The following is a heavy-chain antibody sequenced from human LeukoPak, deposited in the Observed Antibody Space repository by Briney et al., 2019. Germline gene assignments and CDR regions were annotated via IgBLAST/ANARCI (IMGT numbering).Heavy chain of an antibody. J-gene: IGHJ4*02. Sequence: SETLSLTCTVSGGSISSGDYYWSWIRQPPGKGLEWIAYMYYSGSTYYNPSLKSRVTMSADTSKNQLSLKLSSVTAADTAVYYCERARGYRITIFGVVTEPGGFDYWGQGTLVTVSS. V-gene: IGHV4-30-4*01. CDR1: GGSISSGDYY. CDR3: ERARGYRITIFGVVTEPGGFDY. CDR2: MYYSGST. D-gene: IGHD3-3*01.